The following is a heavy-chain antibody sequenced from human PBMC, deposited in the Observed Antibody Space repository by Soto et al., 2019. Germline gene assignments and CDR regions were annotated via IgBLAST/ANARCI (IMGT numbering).Heavy chain of an antibody. CDR2: IKSNAYGATT. D-gene: IGHD2-15*01. CDR1: GFTFSNAW. J-gene: IGHJ5*02. Sequence: EVQLVESGGGLVKPGESLRLSCAASGFTFSNAWMNWVRQGPGKGLEWVGRIKSNAYGATTDYAAPVKGRFTISRDDSRDTLYLQMNSLQTEDTAVYYCTTTLGYCRTSCPWGQGSLVTVSS. CDR3: TTTLGYCRTSCP. V-gene: IGHV3-15*01.